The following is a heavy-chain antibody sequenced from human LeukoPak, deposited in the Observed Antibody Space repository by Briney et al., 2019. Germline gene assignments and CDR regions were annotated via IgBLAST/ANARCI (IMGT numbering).Heavy chain of an antibody. D-gene: IGHD6-13*01. J-gene: IGHJ5*02. CDR1: GYSFTGYY. V-gene: IGHV1-2*02. Sequence: GASVKVSCKTSGYSFTGYYMHWVRQAPGQGLEWMGWINPNSGGTNYAQKFQGRVTMTRDTSISTVYMELNRLRSDDTAVYYCARGLVRSQLDCFDPWGQGTLVSVSS. CDR3: ARGLVRSQLDCFDP. CDR2: INPNSGGT.